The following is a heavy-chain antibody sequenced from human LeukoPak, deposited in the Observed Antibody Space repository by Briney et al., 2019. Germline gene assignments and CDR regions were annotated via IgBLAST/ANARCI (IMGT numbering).Heavy chain of an antibody. Sequence: TGGTLRLSCAASGFTFSNAWMSWVRQAPGQGLEWVGRVKSKTNGGTTDYAAPVKGRFTISRDDSKNTLYLQMNSLKAEDTAVYYCTKDAPTNRAWGQGTLVTVSS. CDR1: GFTFSNAW. J-gene: IGHJ4*02. D-gene: IGHD2/OR15-2a*01. CDR2: VKSKTNGGTT. V-gene: IGHV3-15*01. CDR3: TKDAPTNRA.